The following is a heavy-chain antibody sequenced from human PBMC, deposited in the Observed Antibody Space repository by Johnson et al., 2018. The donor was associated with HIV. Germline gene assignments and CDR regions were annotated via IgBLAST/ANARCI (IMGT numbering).Heavy chain of an antibody. D-gene: IGHD2-2*01. CDR3: ARNGLRPAAKGVAFAI. Sequence: QLVESGGGLVQPGRSLRLICVGSGFTFEDYAMHWVRQAPGKGLEWVSGISWNSGSIGYADSVKGRFTISRDNAKNSLYLQMNSLRAEDTAVYYCARNGLRPAAKGVAFAIWGQGTTVTVSS. V-gene: IGHV3-9*01. J-gene: IGHJ3*02. CDR1: GFTFEDYA. CDR2: ISWNSGSI.